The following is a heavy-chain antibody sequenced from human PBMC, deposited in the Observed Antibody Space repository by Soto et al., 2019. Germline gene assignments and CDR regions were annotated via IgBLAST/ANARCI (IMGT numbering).Heavy chain of an antibody. D-gene: IGHD6-19*01. J-gene: IGHJ6*02. Sequence: QVQLVQSGAEVKKPGSSVKVSCKASGGTFSSYAISWVRQAPGQGLEWMGGIIPIFGTANYAQKFQGRVTITADESTSTAYMELSSLGSEDTAVYYCARGEGVSVAGTYDYYGMDVWGQGTTVTVSS. V-gene: IGHV1-69*01. CDR1: GGTFSSYA. CDR3: ARGEGVSVAGTYDYYGMDV. CDR2: IIPIFGTA.